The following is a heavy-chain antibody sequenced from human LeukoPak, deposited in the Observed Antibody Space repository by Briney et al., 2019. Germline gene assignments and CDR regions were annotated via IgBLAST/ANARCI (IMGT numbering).Heavy chain of an antibody. J-gene: IGHJ4*02. CDR1: GGTFRSAA. Sequence: SVKVSCKASGGTFRSAAMSWVRQAPGQGLEWVGHIILLFGTTTFAQKFQGRVTISADESTTIVYMELSSLTSDDTAIYYCTRDEYKGSATFNYWGQGTQVFASS. CDR3: TRDEYKGSATFNY. V-gene: IGHV1-69*13. D-gene: IGHD1-1*01. CDR2: IILLFGTT.